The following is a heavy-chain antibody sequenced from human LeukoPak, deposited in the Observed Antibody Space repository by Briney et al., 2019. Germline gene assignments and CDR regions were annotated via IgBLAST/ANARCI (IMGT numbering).Heavy chain of an antibody. CDR3: ARGCSSTSCYTAPLYNWFDP. CDR1: GGTFSSYA. J-gene: IGHJ5*02. D-gene: IGHD2-2*02. V-gene: IGHV1-69*13. CDR2: IIPIFGTA. Sequence: SVKVSCKASGGTFSSYAISWVRQAPGQGLEWMGGIIPIFGTANYARKFQGRVTITADESTSTAYMELSRLRSEDTAVYYCARGCSSTSCYTAPLYNWFDPWGQGTLVTVSS.